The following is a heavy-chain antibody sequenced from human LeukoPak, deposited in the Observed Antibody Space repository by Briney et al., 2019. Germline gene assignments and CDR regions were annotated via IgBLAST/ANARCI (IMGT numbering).Heavy chain of an antibody. V-gene: IGHV4-34*01. CDR1: GGSFSSYK. Sequence: PSETLSLTCAVSGGSFSSYKLTWIRQPPGKGLEWIGEISQGGTTNYNPSLKSRVTISPDTSKSQVSLTLTSVTAADTAVYYCAGLLPNFLDYWGQGTLVTVSS. CDR2: ISQGGTT. CDR3: AGLLPNFLDY. D-gene: IGHD3-22*01. J-gene: IGHJ4*02.